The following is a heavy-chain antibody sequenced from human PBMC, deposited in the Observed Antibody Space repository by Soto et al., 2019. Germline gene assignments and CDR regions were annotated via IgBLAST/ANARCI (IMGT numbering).Heavy chain of an antibody. CDR1: GFTFTSYA. J-gene: IGHJ4*02. CDR3: AKCSAIIFDY. CDR2: ISGSGCST. V-gene: IGHV3-23*01. Sequence: GGSLRLSCAASGFTFTSYAMSWVRQAPGKGMEWVSAISGSGCSTYYADSVTGRFTISRDNSKNTLYLQMNSLRAEDTAVYYCAKCSAIIFDYWGQGTLVTVSS. D-gene: IGHD3-10*02.